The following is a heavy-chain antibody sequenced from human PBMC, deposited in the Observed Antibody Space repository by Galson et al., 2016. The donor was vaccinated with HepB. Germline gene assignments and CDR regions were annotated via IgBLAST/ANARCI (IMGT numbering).Heavy chain of an antibody. CDR2: IKQDGSEK. D-gene: IGHD1-1*01. CDR1: GFTFTNYW. V-gene: IGHV3-7*03. J-gene: IGHJ5*02. Sequence: SLRLSCAASGFTFTNYWMTWVRQAPGKGLEWVANIKQDGSEKYYVDSVKGRFTISRDNAKNSLYLQMNGLRAEDSAVYYCGRDGRQQEQYSWFDPWGQGTLVTVSS. CDR3: GRDGRQQEQYSWFDP.